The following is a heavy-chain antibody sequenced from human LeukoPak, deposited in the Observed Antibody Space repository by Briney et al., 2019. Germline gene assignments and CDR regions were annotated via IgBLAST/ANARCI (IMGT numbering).Heavy chain of an antibody. CDR1: GFTFDDYA. V-gene: IGHV3-9*01. Sequence: PGGSLRLSCAASGFTFDDYAMHWVRQAPGKGLEWVSGISWNSGSIGYADSVKGRFTISRDNAKNSLYLQMNSLRAEDTALYYCAKADGGDYGMDVWGQGTTVTVSS. J-gene: IGHJ6*02. CDR3: AKADGGDYGMDV. D-gene: IGHD2-21*01. CDR2: ISWNSGSI.